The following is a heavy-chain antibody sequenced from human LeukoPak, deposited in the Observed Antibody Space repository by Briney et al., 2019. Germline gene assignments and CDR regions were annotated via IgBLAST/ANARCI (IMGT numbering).Heavy chain of an antibody. CDR2: TRNKANSYTT. CDR3: TNDYYGSGFDY. D-gene: IGHD3-10*01. CDR1: GFTFSDHY. J-gene: IGHJ4*02. Sequence: GGSLRLSCAASGFTFSDHYMDWVRQAPGKGLEWVGRTRNKANSYTTEYAASVKGRFTISRDDSKNSLYLQMNSLKTEDTAVYYCTNDYYGSGFDYWGQGTLVSVSS. V-gene: IGHV3-72*01.